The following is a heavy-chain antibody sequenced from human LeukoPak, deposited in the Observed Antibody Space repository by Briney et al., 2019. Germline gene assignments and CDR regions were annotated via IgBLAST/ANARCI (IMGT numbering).Heavy chain of an antibody. CDR3: AKVAAGGSYAHFDS. J-gene: IGHJ4*02. Sequence: GGSLRLSCVASGFTFSSCGMHWVRQAPGKGLEWVAVIWYDGSNKFYADSVKGRFTISRDNSKNTLYLQMNSLRAEDTAVYFCAKVAAGGSYAHFDSWGQGTPVTVSS. CDR1: GFTFSSCG. CDR2: IWYDGSNK. V-gene: IGHV3-33*06. D-gene: IGHD1-26*01.